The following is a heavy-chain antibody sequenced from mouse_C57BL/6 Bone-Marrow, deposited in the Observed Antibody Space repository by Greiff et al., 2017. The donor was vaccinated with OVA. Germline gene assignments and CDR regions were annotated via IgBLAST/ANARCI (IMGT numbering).Heavy chain of an antibody. D-gene: IGHD1-1*01. CDR2: ISSGSSTI. J-gene: IGHJ1*03. V-gene: IGHV5-17*01. CDR3: AMGYYGSSYWYFDV. Sequence: EVKVEESGGGLVKPGGSLKLSCAASGFTFSDYGMHWVRQAPEKGLEWVAYISSGSSTIYYADTVKGRFTISRDNAKNTLFLQMTSLRSEDTAMYYCAMGYYGSSYWYFDVWGTGTTVTVSS. CDR1: GFTFSDYG.